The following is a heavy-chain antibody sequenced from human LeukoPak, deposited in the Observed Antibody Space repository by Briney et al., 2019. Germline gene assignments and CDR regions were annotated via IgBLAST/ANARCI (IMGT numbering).Heavy chain of an antibody. D-gene: IGHD4-23*01. J-gene: IGHJ2*01. V-gene: IGHV4-61*08. CDR2: IYYSGST. Sequence: SETLSLTCTVSGGSISSGGYYWSWIRQHPGKGLEWIGYIYYSGSTYYNPSLKSRVTISVDTSKNQFSLKLSSVTAADTAVYYCAREDYGGTYWYFDLWGRGTLVTVSS. CDR1: GGSISSGGYY. CDR3: AREDYGGTYWYFDL.